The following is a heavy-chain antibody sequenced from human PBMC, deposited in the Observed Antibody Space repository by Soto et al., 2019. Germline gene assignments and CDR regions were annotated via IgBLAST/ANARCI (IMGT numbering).Heavy chain of an antibody. CDR1: GGSFSGYY. J-gene: IGHJ4*02. D-gene: IGHD3-3*01. CDR2: INHSGST. CDR3: ARGPTKPLRFLERPRFDY. Sequence: LSLTCAVYGGSFSGYYWSWIRQPPGKGLEWIGEINHSGSTNYNPSLKSRVTISVDTSKNQFSLKLSSVTAADTAVYYCARGPTKPLRFLERPRFDYWGQGTLVTVSS. V-gene: IGHV4-34*01.